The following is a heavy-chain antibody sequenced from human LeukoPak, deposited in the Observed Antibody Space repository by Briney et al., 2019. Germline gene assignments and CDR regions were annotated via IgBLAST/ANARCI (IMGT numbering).Heavy chain of an antibody. D-gene: IGHD6-25*01. CDR3: ARDLVVAAPPYYYYGMDV. V-gene: IGHV6-1*01. Sequence: SQTLSLTCAISGDSVSSNSAAWIWLSQSPWRGLEWLGRTYYRYKWYKDYAVSVKSRITINPDTSKNQFPLQLNSVTPEDTAVYYCARDLVVAAPPYYYYGMDVWGQGTTVTVSS. CDR2: TYYRYKWYK. J-gene: IGHJ6*02. CDR1: GDSVSSNSAA.